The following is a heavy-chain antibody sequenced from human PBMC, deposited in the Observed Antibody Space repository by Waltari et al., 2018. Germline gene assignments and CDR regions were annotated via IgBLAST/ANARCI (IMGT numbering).Heavy chain of an antibody. V-gene: IGHV4-34*01. Sequence: QVQLQQWGAGLLKPSETLSLTCAVYGGSFSGYYWSWIRQPPGKGLEWIGEINHSGSTNYNPSLKSRVTISVDTSKNQFSLKLSSVTAADTAVYYCARGGYYDSSGHGYRRDYYCYMDVWGKGTTVTVSS. CDR3: ARGGYYDSSGHGYRRDYYCYMDV. CDR2: INHSGST. J-gene: IGHJ6*03. D-gene: IGHD3-22*01. CDR1: GGSFSGYY.